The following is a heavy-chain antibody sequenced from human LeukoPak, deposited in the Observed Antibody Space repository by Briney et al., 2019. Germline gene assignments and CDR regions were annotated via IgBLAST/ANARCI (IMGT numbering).Heavy chain of an antibody. CDR2: IYHSGST. CDR3: ARARGYSYGYFDY. CDR1: GGSISSGGYS. D-gene: IGHD5-18*01. Sequence: PSQTLSLTCAVSGGSISSGGYSWSWIRQPPGKGLEWIGYIYHSGSTYYNPSLKSRVTISVDRSKNRFSLKLSSVTAADTAVYYCARARGYSYGYFDYWGQGTLVTVSS. J-gene: IGHJ4*02. V-gene: IGHV4-30-2*01.